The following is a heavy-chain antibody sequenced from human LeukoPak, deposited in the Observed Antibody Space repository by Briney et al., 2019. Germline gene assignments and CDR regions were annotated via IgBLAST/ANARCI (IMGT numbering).Heavy chain of an antibody. CDR1: GGSFTDYF. D-gene: IGHD3-22*01. V-gene: IGHV4-34*01. J-gene: IGHJ6*02. CDR2: INDYTGDS. CDR3: ARGRIAKIVVVHSFSYGMDV. Sequence: PSETLSLTCTVFGGSFTDYFWTWIRHSPGKGLEWIGKINDYTGDSKYNPCLNSRVSIYLEKSKNQLSLELRSVTAADTAVYYCARGRIAKIVVVHSFSYGMDVWGQGTTVTVSS.